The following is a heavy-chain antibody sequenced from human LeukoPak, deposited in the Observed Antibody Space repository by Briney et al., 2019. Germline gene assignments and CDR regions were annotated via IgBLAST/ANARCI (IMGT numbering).Heavy chain of an antibody. V-gene: IGHV3-23*01. D-gene: IGHD2/OR15-2a*01. CDR1: GFTLSSYA. J-gene: IGHJ4*02. CDR3: AKDSPYGGSFYYIDY. CDR2: ISGSGANI. Sequence: GGSLRLSCAVSGFTLSSYAMSWVRQAPGKGLEWVSGISGSGANIYYADSVKGRFTISRDNFKNTLYLQMNSLRAEDTAVYYCAKDSPYGGSFYYIDYWGQGTLVTVSS.